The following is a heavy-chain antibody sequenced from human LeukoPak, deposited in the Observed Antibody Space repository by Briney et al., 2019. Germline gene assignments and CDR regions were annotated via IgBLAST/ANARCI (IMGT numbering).Heavy chain of an antibody. D-gene: IGHD6-13*01. CDR2: IYHSGST. CDR1: GGSISSSNW. Sequence: PSETLSLTCAVSGGSISSSNWWSWVRQPPGKGLEWIGEIYHSGSTNYNPSLKSRLTISTDTSKNQFSLKLSSVTAADTAVYYCARQTSWYVVDVWGKGTTVTISS. V-gene: IGHV4-4*02. CDR3: ARQTSWYVVDV. J-gene: IGHJ6*04.